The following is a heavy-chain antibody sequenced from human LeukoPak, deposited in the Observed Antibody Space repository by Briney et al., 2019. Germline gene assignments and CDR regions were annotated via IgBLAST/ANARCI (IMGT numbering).Heavy chain of an antibody. CDR3: ARGREAAFDI. V-gene: IGHV1-8*02. J-gene: IGHJ3*02. Sequence: ASVKVSCKASGYTFTGYYMHWVRQAPGQGLEWMGWMNPNSGNTGYAQKFQGRVTMTRNTSISTAYMELSSLRSEDTAVYYCARGREAAFDIWGQGTMVTVSS. CDR2: MNPNSGNT. CDR1: GYTFTGYY.